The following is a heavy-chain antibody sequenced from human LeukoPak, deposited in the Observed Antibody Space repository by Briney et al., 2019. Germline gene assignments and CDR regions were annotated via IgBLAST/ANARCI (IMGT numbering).Heavy chain of an antibody. J-gene: IGHJ6*02. D-gene: IGHD3-16*02. Sequence: PEGSLRLSCAASGFTFSSYGMHWVRQSPGRGLEWVSFLSFDGSNEFYADSLKGRFTISRDNSKDTLYLQMDSLRAEDTALYYCAREEHDYVWGSYRYYYYYGIDVWGQGTTVTVSS. CDR3: AREEHDYVWGSYRYYYYYGIDV. CDR2: LSFDGSNE. CDR1: GFTFSSYG. V-gene: IGHV3-30*03.